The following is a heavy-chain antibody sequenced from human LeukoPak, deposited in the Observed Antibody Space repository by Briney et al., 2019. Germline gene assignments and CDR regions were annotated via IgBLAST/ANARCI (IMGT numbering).Heavy chain of an antibody. CDR2: ISYDGSNK. CDR1: GFTFSSYA. CDR3: AREKQWLVSDY. V-gene: IGHV3-30-3*01. D-gene: IGHD6-19*01. J-gene: IGHJ4*02. Sequence: GGSLRLSCAASGFTFSSYAMHWVRQAPGKGLEWVAVISYDGSNKYYADSVKGRFTISRDNSKNTLYLQMNSLRAEDTAVYYCAREKQWLVSDYWGQGTLVTVSS.